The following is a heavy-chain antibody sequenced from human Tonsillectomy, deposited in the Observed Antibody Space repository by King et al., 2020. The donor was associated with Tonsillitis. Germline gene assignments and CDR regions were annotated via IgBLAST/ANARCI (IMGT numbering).Heavy chain of an antibody. V-gene: IGHV4-61*01. CDR2: SYSIGKG. Sequence: LQLQESGPGLVKPSETLSLTCTVSGGSVSGATSYWSWIRQSPGKGPEWIGHSYSIGKGDYSPSPTGRVTISVATSKNQFSLNLNSVTAADTAVYYCARGTALQFWYFDLWGRGTLVTVSS. D-gene: IGHD4-11*01. J-gene: IGHJ2*01. CDR3: ARGTALQFWYFDL. CDR1: GGSVSGATSY.